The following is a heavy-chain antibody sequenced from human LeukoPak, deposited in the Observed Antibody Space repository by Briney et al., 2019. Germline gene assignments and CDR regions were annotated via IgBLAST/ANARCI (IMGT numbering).Heavy chain of an antibody. Sequence: GGSLRLSCAASGFTFRSYWMSWVRQAPGKGLEWVANIKQDGSEKYYVDSVKGRFTISRDNAKNSLYLQMNSLRAEDTAVYYCARMGSSSSSFWGQGTLVTVSS. J-gene: IGHJ4*02. D-gene: IGHD6-6*01. CDR1: GFTFRSYW. CDR2: IKQDGSEK. V-gene: IGHV3-7*01. CDR3: ARMGSSSSSF.